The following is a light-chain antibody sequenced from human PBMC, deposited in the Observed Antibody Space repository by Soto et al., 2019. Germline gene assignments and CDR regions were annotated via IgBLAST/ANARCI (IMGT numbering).Light chain of an antibody. CDR1: QTVSSSY. CDR3: QQYYTSPTWT. CDR2: GAS. J-gene: IGKJ1*01. V-gene: IGKV3D-7*01. Sequence: EIVLTQSPGTLSLSPGERATLSCRASQTVSSSYLAWYQQRPGQAPRLLIYGASTRATGIPARLSGSGSGTEFTLTISSLQAEDVAVYDCQQYYTSPTWTFGQATKVDIK.